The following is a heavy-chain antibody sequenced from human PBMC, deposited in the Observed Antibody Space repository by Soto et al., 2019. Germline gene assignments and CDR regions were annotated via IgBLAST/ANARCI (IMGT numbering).Heavy chain of an antibody. D-gene: IGHD3-22*01. CDR1: GGSISSYY. V-gene: IGHV4-59*01. CDR3: ARVLHYYDRGGFGY. Sequence: PSETLSLTCTVSGGSISSYYWSWIRQPPGKGLEWIGYIYYSGSTNYNPSLKSRVTITIDTSKNQFSLKLSSVTAADTAVYYCARVLHYYDRGGFGYWGQGTLVTVSS. J-gene: IGHJ4*02. CDR2: IYYSGST.